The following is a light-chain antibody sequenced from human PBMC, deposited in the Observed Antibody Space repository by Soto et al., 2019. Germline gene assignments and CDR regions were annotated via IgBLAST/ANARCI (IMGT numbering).Light chain of an antibody. J-gene: IGLJ2*01. Sequence: SYELTQPPSMSVSPGQTASITCSGDKLADKYVCWYQQRPGQSPVVVIYQDSQRPSGIPERFSGSNSGNTATLTISGTQAMDEADYYCQAWDRSTAVFGGGTKLTVL. V-gene: IGLV3-1*01. CDR3: QAWDRSTAV. CDR1: KLADKY. CDR2: QDS.